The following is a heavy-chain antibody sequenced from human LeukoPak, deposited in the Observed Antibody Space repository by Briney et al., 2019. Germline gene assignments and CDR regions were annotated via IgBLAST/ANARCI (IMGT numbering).Heavy chain of an antibody. CDR2: IIPIFGTA. J-gene: IGHJ4*02. V-gene: IGHV1-69*13. CDR1: GGSFSSYA. Sequence: VASVKVSCKASGGSFSSYAISWVRQAPGQGLEWMGGIIPIFGTANHAQKFQGRVTITADESTSTAYMELSSLRSEDTAVYYCARGYGYGDYEWYVGGYFDYWGQGTLVTVSS. CDR3: ARGYGYGDYEWYVGGYFDY. D-gene: IGHD4-17*01.